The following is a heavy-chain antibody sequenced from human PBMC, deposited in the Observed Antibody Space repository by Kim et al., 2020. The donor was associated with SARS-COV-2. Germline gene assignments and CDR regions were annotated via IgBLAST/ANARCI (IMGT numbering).Heavy chain of an antibody. V-gene: IGHV3-21*01. CDR3: ASALLIAVRLPEYFQH. D-gene: IGHD6-19*01. CDR2: ISSSSSYI. Sequence: GGSLRLSCAASGFAFSSYSMNWVRQAPGKGLEWVSSISSSSSYIYYADSVKGRFTISRDNAKNSLYLQMNSLRAEDTAVYYCASALLIAVRLPEYFQHWGQGTLVTVSS. CDR1: GFAFSSYS. J-gene: IGHJ1*01.